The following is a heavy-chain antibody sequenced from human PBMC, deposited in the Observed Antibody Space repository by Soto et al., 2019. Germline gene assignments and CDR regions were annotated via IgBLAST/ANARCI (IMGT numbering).Heavy chain of an antibody. D-gene: IGHD2-21*02. CDR1: GFTFSTYT. V-gene: IGHV3-21*01. CDR2: ISSDSAYI. Sequence: EVQLVESGGGLVKPGGSLRLSCAASGFTFSTYTMNWVRRAPGKGLEWVSSISSDSAYIYHADSLKGRFTISRDNAKNSLYLQMSSLRAEDTAVYYCARQLGGACYEYWGQGTLVTVSS. J-gene: IGHJ4*02. CDR3: ARQLGGACYEY.